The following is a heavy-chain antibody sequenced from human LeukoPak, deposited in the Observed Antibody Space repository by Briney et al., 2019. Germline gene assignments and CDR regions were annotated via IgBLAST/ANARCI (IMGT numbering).Heavy chain of an antibody. J-gene: IGHJ6*02. D-gene: IGHD6-13*01. V-gene: IGHV4-39*01. CDR2: IYYSGST. CDR3: ARQPYSSSWPYYYYGMDV. Sequence: SETLSLTCTVSGGSISSSSYYWGWIRQPPGKGLEWIGSIYYSGSTYYNPSLKSRVTISVDTSKNQFSLKLSSVTAADTAEYYCARQPYSSSWPYYYYGMDVWGQGTTVTVSS. CDR1: GGSISSSSYY.